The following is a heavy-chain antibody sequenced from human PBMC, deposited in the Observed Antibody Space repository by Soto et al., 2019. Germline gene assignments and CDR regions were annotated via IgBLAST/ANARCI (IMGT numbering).Heavy chain of an antibody. D-gene: IGHD3-3*01. J-gene: IGHJ4*02. V-gene: IGHV1-2*04. CDR3: ARATYYDFWSGYYLFDY. CDR1: GYTFTGYY. CDR2: INPNSGGT. Sequence: GASVKVSCKASGYTFTGYYMHWVRQAPGQGLEWMGWINPNSGGTNYAQKFQGWVTMTRDTSISTAYMELSSLRSDDTAVYYCARATYYDFWSGYYLFDYWGQGTLVTVSS.